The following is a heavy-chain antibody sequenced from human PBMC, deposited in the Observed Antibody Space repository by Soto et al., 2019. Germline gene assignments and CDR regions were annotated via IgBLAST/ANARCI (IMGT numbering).Heavy chain of an antibody. V-gene: IGHV4-59*01. Sequence: PSETLSLTCTVSGGSISSYYWSWIRQPPGKGLEWIGYIYYSGSTNYNPSLKSRVTISVDTSKNQFSLKLSSVTAADTAVYYCARDKSPVVARSDAFDIWGQGTMVTVSS. CDR3: ARDKSPVVARSDAFDI. CDR1: GGSISSYY. CDR2: IYYSGST. J-gene: IGHJ3*02. D-gene: IGHD2-15*01.